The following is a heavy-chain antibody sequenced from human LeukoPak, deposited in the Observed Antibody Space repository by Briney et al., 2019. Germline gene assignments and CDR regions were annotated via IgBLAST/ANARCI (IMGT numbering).Heavy chain of an antibody. CDR3: ARDLRYCSGGSCYSAPTFGY. CDR2: MNPNSGNT. D-gene: IGHD2-15*01. J-gene: IGHJ4*02. Sequence: GASVKVSCKASGYTFTSYDINWVRQATGQGLEWMGWMNPNSGNTGYAQKFQGRVTMTRDTSISTAYMELSSLRSEDTAVYYCARDLRYCSGGSCYSAPTFGYWGQGTLVTVSS. CDR1: GYTFTSYD. V-gene: IGHV1-8*01.